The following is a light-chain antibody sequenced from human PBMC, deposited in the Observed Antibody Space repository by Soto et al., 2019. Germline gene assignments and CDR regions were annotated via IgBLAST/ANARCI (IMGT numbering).Light chain of an antibody. V-gene: IGLV1-47*02. CDR3: SSWDDRLAALI. Sequence: QSVLTQPPSASVAPGQRVTISCSGSSSNIAKNYVYWYQQLSGAAPKLLIYNNNQRPSGVPDRFSGSKSGTSASLAISGLRSEDEADYYCSSWDDRLAALIFGGGTKVTVL. CDR2: NNN. CDR1: SSNIAKNY. J-gene: IGLJ2*01.